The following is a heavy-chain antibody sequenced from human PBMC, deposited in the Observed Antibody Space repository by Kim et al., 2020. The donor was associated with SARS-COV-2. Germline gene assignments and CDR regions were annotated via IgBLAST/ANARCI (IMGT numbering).Heavy chain of an antibody. V-gene: IGHV4-59*08. CDR3: ARHGRGILLWFGDPDY. CDR2: IYYSGST. CDR1: GGSISSYY. J-gene: IGHJ4*02. D-gene: IGHD3-10*01. Sequence: ETLSLTCTVSGGSISSYYWSWIRQPPGKGLEWIGYIYYSGSTNYNPSLKSRVTISVDTSKNQSSLKLSSVTAADTAVYYCARHGRGILLWFGDPDYWGQGTLVTVSS.